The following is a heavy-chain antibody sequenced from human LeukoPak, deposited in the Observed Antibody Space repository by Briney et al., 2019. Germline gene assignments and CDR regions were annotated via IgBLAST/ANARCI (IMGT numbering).Heavy chain of an antibody. CDR2: INHSGST. V-gene: IGHV4-34*01. CDR1: GGSFSGYY. Sequence: SETLSLTCAVYGGSFSGYYWGWIRQPPGKGLEWIGDINHSGSTNYNPSLKSRVTISVDTSKNQFPLKLSSVTAADTAVYYCARDLVITFGGVIVPYYFDYWGQGTLVTVSS. D-gene: IGHD3-16*02. CDR3: ARDLVITFGGVIVPYYFDY. J-gene: IGHJ4*02.